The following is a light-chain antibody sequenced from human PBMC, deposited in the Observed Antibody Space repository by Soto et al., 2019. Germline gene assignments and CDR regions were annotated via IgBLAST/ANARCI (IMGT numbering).Light chain of an antibody. CDR1: QSVSTY. CDR2: DAS. V-gene: IGKV3-11*01. J-gene: IGKJ5*01. CDR3: QQRRSWPPTIT. Sequence: IVSTQSPCTLSLSRGERSTLCCRALQSVSTYLAWYQQRPGQAPRLLIYDASYRATDIPPRFSGSGSGTDFTLTISSLEPEDFAVYYCQQRRSWPPTITFGQGTRLEIK.